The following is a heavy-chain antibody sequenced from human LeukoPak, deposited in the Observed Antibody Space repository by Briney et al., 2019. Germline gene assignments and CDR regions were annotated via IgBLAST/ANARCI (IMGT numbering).Heavy chain of an antibody. CDR1: GGSISSSSYY. CDR3: ARVGPGPYYYYYMDV. J-gene: IGHJ6*03. CDR2: IYYSGST. V-gene: IGHV4-39*07. Sequence: PSETLSLTCTVSGGSISSSSYYWGWTRQPPGKGLEWIGSIYYSGSTYYNPSLKSRVTISVDTSKNQFSLKLSSVTAADTAVYYCARVGPGPYYYYYMDVWGKGTTVTVSS. D-gene: IGHD3-10*01.